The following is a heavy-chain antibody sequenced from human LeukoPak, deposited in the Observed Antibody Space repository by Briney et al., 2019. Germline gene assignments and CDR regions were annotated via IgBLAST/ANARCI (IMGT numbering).Heavy chain of an antibody. CDR3: ARDDCSSISCYHNWFDP. Sequence: GGSLRLSCAASGFTFSSYAMHWVRQAPGKGLEWVAVISYDGSNKYYADSVKGRFTISRDNSKNTLYLQMNSLRAEDTAVYYCARDDCSSISCYHNWFDPWGQGTLVTVSS. J-gene: IGHJ5*02. D-gene: IGHD2-2*01. CDR2: ISYDGSNK. CDR1: GFTFSSYA. V-gene: IGHV3-30*04.